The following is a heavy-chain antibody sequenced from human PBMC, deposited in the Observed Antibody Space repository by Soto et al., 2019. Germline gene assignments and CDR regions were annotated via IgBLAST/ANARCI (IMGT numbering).Heavy chain of an antibody. Sequence: PSETLSLTCGVSGDTISTGGYSWAWIRQPPGKALEWIGHTYHSGNTYYNPSLKSRVTISVDTSKNQFSLKVSSVTAADTAVYYCARFNWYFDLWGRGTLVTVSS. V-gene: IGHV4-30-2*01. J-gene: IGHJ2*01. CDR1: GDTISTGGYS. CDR2: TYHSGNT. CDR3: ARFNWYFDL.